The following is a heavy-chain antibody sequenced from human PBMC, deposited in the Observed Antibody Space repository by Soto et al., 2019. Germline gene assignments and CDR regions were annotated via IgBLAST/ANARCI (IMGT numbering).Heavy chain of an antibody. CDR2: ITNGPYSYTT. CDR3: ARARLDTPALEY. Sequence: EVQLVASGGGLVQPGGSLRLSCAASGFSLSAHYMDWVRQAPGKGLEWVGRITNGPYSYTTDYAASVKGRFTISRDDSQNLLYLQMSSLRAEDTAVYYCARARLDTPALEYWGQGTLVTVSS. D-gene: IGHD2-2*01. V-gene: IGHV3-72*01. CDR1: GFSLSAHY. J-gene: IGHJ4*02.